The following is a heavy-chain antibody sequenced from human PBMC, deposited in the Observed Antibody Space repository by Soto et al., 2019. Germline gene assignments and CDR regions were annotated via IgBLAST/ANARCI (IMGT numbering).Heavy chain of an antibody. J-gene: IGHJ6*02. V-gene: IGHV1-69*13. CDR2: IIPIFGTA. D-gene: IGHD6-19*01. Sequence: SVKVSCKASGRTFSSYAISWVRQAPGQGLEWMGGIIPIFGTANYAQKFQGRVTITADESTSTAYMELSSLRSEDTAVYYCARDVGSPLIAVADNYYYYGMDVWGQGTTVTVSS. CDR1: GRTFSSYA. CDR3: ARDVGSPLIAVADNYYYYGMDV.